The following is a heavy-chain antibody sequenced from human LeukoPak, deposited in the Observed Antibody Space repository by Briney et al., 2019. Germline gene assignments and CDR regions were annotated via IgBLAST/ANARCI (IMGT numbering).Heavy chain of an antibody. V-gene: IGHV3-48*03. D-gene: IGHD3-9*01. Sequence: GGSLRLSCAAAGFTFSSYEMNWVRQAPGKGLEWVSYISSSGSSIYYADTVKGRFTISRDNAKDSLYLQMNSLRDEDTAVYYCARGPMVLIRAAANDAFDIWGQGTVVTVSS. CDR2: ISSSGSSI. CDR1: GFTFSSYE. CDR3: ARGPMVLIRAAANDAFDI. J-gene: IGHJ3*02.